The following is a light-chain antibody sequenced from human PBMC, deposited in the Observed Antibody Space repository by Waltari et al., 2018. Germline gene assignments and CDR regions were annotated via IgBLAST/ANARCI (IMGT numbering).Light chain of an antibody. J-gene: IGLJ1*01. V-gene: IGLV1-51*02. CDR3: GTWDSTLNAEV. Sequence: QSVLTQPPSMSAAPGQKVTISCSGSSPNIAKNYVSWYQQVPGTAPQLVIYENKKRPSGIPDRFSGSTSGTSATLGITGLQTGDEADYYCGTWDSTLNAEVFGTGTKVTVL. CDR1: SPNIAKNY. CDR2: ENK.